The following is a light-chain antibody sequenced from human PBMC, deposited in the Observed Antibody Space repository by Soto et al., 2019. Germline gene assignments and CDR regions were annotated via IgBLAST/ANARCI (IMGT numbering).Light chain of an antibody. Sequence: QSALTQPASVSGSPVPSITISCTGTSGDIGTYKYVSWYQQYPGKAPKLIIYNIRGRPSGVSSRFSGSQSGNTASLAISGLRDEDEADYFCSAYVDSGAVIFGRGTKLTVL. CDR1: SGDIGTYKY. J-gene: IGLJ2*01. V-gene: IGLV2-14*01. CDR3: SAYVDSGAVI. CDR2: NIR.